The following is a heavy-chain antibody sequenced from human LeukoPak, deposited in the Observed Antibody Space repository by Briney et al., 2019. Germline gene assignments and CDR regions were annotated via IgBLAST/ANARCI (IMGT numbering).Heavy chain of an antibody. CDR3: ARDEATTDAFDI. V-gene: IGHV4-59*06. D-gene: IGHD4-17*01. J-gene: IGHJ3*02. CDR1: GGSISSYY. Sequence: SETLSLTCTVSGGSISSYYWSWIRQHPGKGLEWIGYIYYSGSTYYNPSLKSRVTISVDTSKNQFSLKLSSVTAADTAVYYCARDEATTDAFDIWGQGTMVTVSS. CDR2: IYYSGST.